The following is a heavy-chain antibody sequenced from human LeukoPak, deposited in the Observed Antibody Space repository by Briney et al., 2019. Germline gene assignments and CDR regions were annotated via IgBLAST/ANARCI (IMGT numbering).Heavy chain of an antibody. CDR2: IYYSGST. Sequence: SETLSLTCAVYGGSFSGYYWSWIRQPPGKGLEWIGYIYYSGSTNYNPSLKSRVTISVDTSKNQFSLKLSSVTAADTAVYYCARVNGIAVALFDYWGQGTLVTVSS. D-gene: IGHD6-19*01. CDR1: GGSFSGYY. V-gene: IGHV4-59*01. CDR3: ARVNGIAVALFDY. J-gene: IGHJ4*02.